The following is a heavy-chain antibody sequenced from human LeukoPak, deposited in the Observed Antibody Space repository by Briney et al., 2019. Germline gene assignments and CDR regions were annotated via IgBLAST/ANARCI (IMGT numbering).Heavy chain of an antibody. J-gene: IGHJ5*02. Sequence: GGSLRLSCAASGFTFDDYGMHWVRQAPGKGLEWVAFIRYDGSSKNYAESVKGRFTISRDNAKNSLYLQMNSLRAEDTAVYYCARRVPILRYFDPNWFDPWGQGTLVTVSS. D-gene: IGHD3-9*01. CDR1: GFTFDDYG. CDR3: ARRVPILRYFDPNWFDP. V-gene: IGHV3-33*08. CDR2: IRYDGSSK.